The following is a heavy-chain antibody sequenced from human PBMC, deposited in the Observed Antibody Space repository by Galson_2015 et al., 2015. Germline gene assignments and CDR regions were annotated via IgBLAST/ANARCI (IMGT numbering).Heavy chain of an antibody. D-gene: IGHD3-3*01. CDR3: AKEEGGAPTIFGVVT. CDR2: IWYDGSNK. Sequence: SLRLSCAASGFTFSSYGMHWVRQAPGKGLEWVAVIWYDGSNKYYADSVKGRFTISRDNSKNTLYLQMNSLRAEDTAVYYCAKEEGGAPTIFGVVTWGQGTLVTVSS. V-gene: IGHV3-33*06. CDR1: GFTFSSYG. J-gene: IGHJ4*02.